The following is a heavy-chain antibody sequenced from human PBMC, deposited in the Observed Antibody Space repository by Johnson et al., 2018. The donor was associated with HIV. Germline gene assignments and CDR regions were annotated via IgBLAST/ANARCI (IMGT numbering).Heavy chain of an antibody. CDR1: GFTFSSYA. D-gene: IGHD3-16*02. Sequence: EVQLVESGGDVVQPGRSLRLSCTASGFTFSSYALHWVRQAPGKGLEWVANIKQDGSEKYYVDSVKGRFTISRDNAKNSLYRQMNSLRAEDTAVYYCARDSQTYDYVWGSYRLKGDDAFDIWGQGTMVTVSS. J-gene: IGHJ3*02. V-gene: IGHV3-7*01. CDR2: IKQDGSEK. CDR3: ARDSQTYDYVWGSYRLKGDDAFDI.